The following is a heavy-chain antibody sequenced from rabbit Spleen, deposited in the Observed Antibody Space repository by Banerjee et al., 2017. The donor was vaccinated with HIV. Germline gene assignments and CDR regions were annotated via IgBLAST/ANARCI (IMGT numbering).Heavy chain of an antibody. V-gene: IGHV1S40*01. CDR2: IYTGSSGST. D-gene: IGHD8-1*01. Sequence: SLEESGGDLVKPGASLTLTCTASGFSFSSSEYMCWVRQAPGKGLDWIACIYTGSSGSTYYASWAKGRFTVSKTSSTTVTLQMTSLTAADTATYFCARGGTYASGSYFALWGPGTLVTVS. CDR3: ARGGTYASGSYFAL. J-gene: IGHJ6*01. CDR1: GFSFSSSEY.